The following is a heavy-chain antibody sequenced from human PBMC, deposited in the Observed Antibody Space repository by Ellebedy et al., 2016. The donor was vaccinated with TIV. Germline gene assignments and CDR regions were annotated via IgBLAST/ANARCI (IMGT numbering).Heavy chain of an antibody. Sequence: ASVKVSCXASGYTFTSYDINWVRQATGQGLEWMGWMNPNSGNTGYAQKFQGRVTMTTDTSTSTAYMELRSLRSDDTAVYYCARGGPPYYYGSGSPIDYWGQGTLVTVSS. CDR2: MNPNSGNT. V-gene: IGHV1-8*01. D-gene: IGHD3-10*01. CDR1: GYTFTSYD. CDR3: ARGGPPYYYGSGSPIDY. J-gene: IGHJ4*02.